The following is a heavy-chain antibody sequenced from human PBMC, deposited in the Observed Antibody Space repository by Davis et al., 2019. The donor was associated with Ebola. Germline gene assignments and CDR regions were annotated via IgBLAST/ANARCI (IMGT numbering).Heavy chain of an antibody. CDR1: GFTFSDNW. CDR3: AAGVVVAANRMDV. J-gene: IGHJ6*02. Sequence: HTGGSLRLSCRVSGFTFSDNWMTWVRQVPGKGLVWVSSINRDGTTKTYADSVRGRFTISRDSSKNTVYLQMNSLRVENTALYYCAAGVVVAANRMDVWGQGTTVTVS. D-gene: IGHD2-15*01. V-gene: IGHV3-74*01. CDR2: INRDGTTK.